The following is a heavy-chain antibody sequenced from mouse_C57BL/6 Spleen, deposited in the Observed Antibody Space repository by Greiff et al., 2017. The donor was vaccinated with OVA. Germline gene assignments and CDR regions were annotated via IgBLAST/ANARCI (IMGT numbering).Heavy chain of an antibody. J-gene: IGHJ4*01. V-gene: IGHV1-69*01. Sequence: VQLQQPGAELVMPGASVKLSCKASGYTFTSYWMHWVKQRPGQGLEWIGEIDPSDSYTNYNQKFKGKSTLTVDKSSSTAYMQLSSLTSEDSAVYYCARRGGNYLYAMDYWGQGTSVTVSS. CDR2: IDPSDSYT. CDR1: GYTFTSYW. CDR3: ARRGGNYLYAMDY. D-gene: IGHD2-1*01.